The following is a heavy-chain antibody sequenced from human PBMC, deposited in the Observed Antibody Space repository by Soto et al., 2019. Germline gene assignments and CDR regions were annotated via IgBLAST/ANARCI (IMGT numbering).Heavy chain of an antibody. CDR2: ISYDGSNK. J-gene: IGHJ4*02. CDR3: AKDPTPPGPPVPPGD. CDR1: GFTFSSYG. Sequence: GESLKISCAASGFTFSSYGMHWVRQAPGKGLEWVAVISYDGSNKYYADSVKGRFTISRDNSKNTLYLQMNSLRAEDTAVYYCAKDPTPPGPPVPPGDWGQGTLVTVSS. V-gene: IGHV3-30*18. D-gene: IGHD3-10*01.